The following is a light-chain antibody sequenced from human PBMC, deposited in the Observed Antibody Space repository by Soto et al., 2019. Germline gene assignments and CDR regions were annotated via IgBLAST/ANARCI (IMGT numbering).Light chain of an antibody. CDR1: QAISRS. Sequence: DIQMTQSPSSVSASVGDRVTITCRASQAISRSLAWYQQKPGEAPKLLIYAASILQSGVPSRFSGSGSGTDFTLTITRLQPEDFASSYCQQANSFPFTFGPGTKV. J-gene: IGKJ3*01. V-gene: IGKV1-12*01. CDR3: QQANSFPFT. CDR2: AAS.